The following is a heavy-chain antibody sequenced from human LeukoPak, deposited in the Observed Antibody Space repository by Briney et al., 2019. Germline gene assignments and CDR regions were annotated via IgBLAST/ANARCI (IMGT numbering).Heavy chain of an antibody. Sequence: GGSLRLSCAVSGFTFSSYSMNWVRQAPGKGLEWVSYISSSSSTIYYADSVKGRFTISRDNAKNSLYLQMNSLRAEDTAVYYCARESGLLWFGELWAPPDYWGQGTLVTVSS. V-gene: IGHV3-48*01. CDR1: GFTFSSYS. J-gene: IGHJ4*02. CDR2: ISSSSSTI. D-gene: IGHD3-10*01. CDR3: ARESGLLWFGELWAPPDY.